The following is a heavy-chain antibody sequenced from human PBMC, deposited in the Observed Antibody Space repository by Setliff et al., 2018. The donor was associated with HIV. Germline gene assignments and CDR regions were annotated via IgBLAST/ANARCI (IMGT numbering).Heavy chain of an antibody. J-gene: IGHJ4*02. CDR2: IHFSGTT. Sequence: SETLSLTCTVSGGSISSHYWSWIRQAPGKGLEWIGYIHFSGTTNYNPSLKSRLTTSVDTSKNQLSLSLNSVTAADTAVYYCARRYRSSWYFDYWGQGILVTVSS. V-gene: IGHV4-59*08. CDR1: GGSISSHY. D-gene: IGHD6-13*01. CDR3: ARRYRSSWYFDY.